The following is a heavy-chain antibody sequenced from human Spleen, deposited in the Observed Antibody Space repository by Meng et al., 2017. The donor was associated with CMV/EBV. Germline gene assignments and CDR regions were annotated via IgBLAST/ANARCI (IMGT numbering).Heavy chain of an antibody. CDR1: GFTFDTYW. J-gene: IGHJ4*02. Sequence: GGSLRLSCAASGFTFDTYWMHWVRQAPGKGLVWVSSISSSSSYIYYADSVKGRFTISRDNAKNSLYLQMNSLRAEDTAVYYCARAAGGVAGIQLWDYYFDYWGQGTLVTVSS. V-gene: IGHV3-21*01. CDR2: ISSSSSYI. D-gene: IGHD5-18*01. CDR3: ARAAGGVAGIQLWDYYFDY.